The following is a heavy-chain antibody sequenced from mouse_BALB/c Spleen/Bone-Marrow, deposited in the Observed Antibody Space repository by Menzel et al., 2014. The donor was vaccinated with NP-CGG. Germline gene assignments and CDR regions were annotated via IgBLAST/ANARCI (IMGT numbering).Heavy chain of an antibody. J-gene: IGHJ1*01. D-gene: IGHD1-2*01. CDR2: IRNKAKGNTT. CDR3: ARDRNNDINWCFDV. CDR1: GFTFTDYY. V-gene: IGHV7-3*02. Sequence: EVQGVESGGGLVQPGGSLRLSCATSGFTFTDYYMSWVRQPPGKALEWLGFIRNKAKGNTTEYTPSVKGRFTISRDNSQSILYLQMNTRRAEDSATYYCARDRNNDINWCFDVWGAGTTVTVSS.